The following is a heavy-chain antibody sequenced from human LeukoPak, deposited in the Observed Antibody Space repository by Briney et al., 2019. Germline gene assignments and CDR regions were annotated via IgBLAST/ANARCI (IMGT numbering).Heavy chain of an antibody. CDR2: IYYSGST. J-gene: IGHJ6*03. D-gene: IGHD3-16*02. Sequence: SETLSLTCTVSGGSISSYYWSWIRQPPGKGLEWIGYIYYSGSTNYNPSLKSRVTISVDTSKNQFSLKLRSVTAADTAVYYCARLPGYQYYYYYMDVWGKGTTVTVSS. CDR1: GGSISSYY. CDR3: ARLPGYQYYYYYMDV. V-gene: IGHV4-59*01.